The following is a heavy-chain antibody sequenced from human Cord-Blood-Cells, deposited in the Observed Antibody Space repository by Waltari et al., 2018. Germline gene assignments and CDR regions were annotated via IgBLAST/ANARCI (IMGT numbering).Heavy chain of an antibody. D-gene: IGHD6-19*01. CDR1: GYTLTQLS. V-gene: IGHV1-24*01. Sequence: QVQLVQSGAEGKKPGASVKISCKVSGYTLTQLSMHWVRQAPGKGLEWMGGFDPEDGETIYAQKFQGRVTMTEDTSTDTAYMELSSLRSEDTAVYYCATLARIAVAFDIWGQGTMVTVSS. J-gene: IGHJ3*02. CDR2: FDPEDGET. CDR3: ATLARIAVAFDI.